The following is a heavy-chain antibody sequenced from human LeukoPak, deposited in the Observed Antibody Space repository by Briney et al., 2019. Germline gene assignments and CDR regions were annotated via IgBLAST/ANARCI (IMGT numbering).Heavy chain of an antibody. CDR1: GGTFSSYA. J-gene: IGHJ6*02. Sequence: SVKVSCKASGGTFSSYAICWVRQAPGQGLEWMGRIIPIFGIANYAQKFQGRVTITADKSTSTAYMELSSLRSEDTAVYYCARGRSRGMATITAYYYYYYGMDVWGQGTTVTVSS. CDR3: ARGRSRGMATITAYYYYYYGMDV. CDR2: IIPIFGIA. V-gene: IGHV1-69*04. D-gene: IGHD5-24*01.